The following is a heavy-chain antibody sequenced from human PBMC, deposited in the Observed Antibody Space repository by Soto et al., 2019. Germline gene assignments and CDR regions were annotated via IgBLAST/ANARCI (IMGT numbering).Heavy chain of an antibody. Sequence: QVQLVESGGGLVKPGGSLRLSCAASGFTFSDYYMSWIRQAPGNGLEWVSYISSSSRYTNYADSVKGRFTISRDNANNSLYLQMNSLRAEDTAVYYCARDCSSTSGSPVGVGGMDVWGQGTTVTVSS. CDR1: GFTFSDYY. D-gene: IGHD2-2*01. V-gene: IGHV3-11*06. CDR2: ISSSSRYT. CDR3: ARDCSSTSGSPVGVGGMDV. J-gene: IGHJ6*02.